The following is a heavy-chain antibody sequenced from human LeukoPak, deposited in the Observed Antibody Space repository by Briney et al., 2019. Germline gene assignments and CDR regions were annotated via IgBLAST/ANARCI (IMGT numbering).Heavy chain of an antibody. D-gene: IGHD6-19*01. CDR1: GFTFSSYG. CDR2: ISYDGSNK. J-gene: IGHJ6*02. Sequence: GGSLRLSCAASGFTFSSYGMHWVRQAPGKGLEWVAVISYDGSNKYYADSVKGRFTVSRDNSKNTLYLQMNSLRAEDTAVYYCAKDRGHRQWLASSYYYGMDVWGQGTTVTVSS. CDR3: AKDRGHRQWLASSYYYGMDV. V-gene: IGHV3-30*18.